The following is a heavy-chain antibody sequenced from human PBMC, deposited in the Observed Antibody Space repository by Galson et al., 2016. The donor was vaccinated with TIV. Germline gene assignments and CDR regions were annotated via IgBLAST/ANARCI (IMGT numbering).Heavy chain of an antibody. D-gene: IGHD2-2*01. J-gene: IGHJ4*01. CDR3: AGDYRRMSTTTLDL. CDR2: MNPDSGTT. V-gene: IGHV1-46*03. CDR1: GYIFTNFY. Sequence: SVKVSCKASGYIFTNFYLHWVRQAPGQGLEWMGIMNPDSGTTTYAQKFQGRITMTRDTSTSTSYMEVRSLRSEDTAVYFCAGDYRRMSTTTLDLWGQGTLVTVSS.